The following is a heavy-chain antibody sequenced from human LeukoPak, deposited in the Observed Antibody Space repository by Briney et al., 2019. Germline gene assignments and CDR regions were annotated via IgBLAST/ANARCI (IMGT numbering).Heavy chain of an antibody. CDR1: GFTFRNFW. CDR3: ARGDAFSGDH. V-gene: IGHV3-7*04. J-gene: IGHJ4*02. Sequence: GGSLRLSSAASGFTFRNFWMSWVRQAPGRGLEWVANIHPEGNEKYHVESVKGRFTISRDNAKSSLFLQMNGLRAEDTAVYYCARGDAFSGDHWGQGTLVTVSS. CDR2: IHPEGNEK.